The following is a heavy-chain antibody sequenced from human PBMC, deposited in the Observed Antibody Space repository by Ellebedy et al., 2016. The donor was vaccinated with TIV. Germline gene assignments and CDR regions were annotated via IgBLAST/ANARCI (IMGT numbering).Heavy chain of an antibody. J-gene: IGHJ4*02. CDR3: ARESQEFTKSGPGAY. V-gene: IGHV3-48*02. CDR2: IGASSSRI. CDR1: GFSFSDYS. D-gene: IGHD2-8*01. Sequence: PGGSLSLSCAASGFSFSDYSMNWVRQAPGKGLEWVSYIGASSSRIYYADYVKGRFTVSRDNAKNSLFLQMISLRDEDKSVYFCARESQEFTKSGPGAYWGQGTLVTVSS.